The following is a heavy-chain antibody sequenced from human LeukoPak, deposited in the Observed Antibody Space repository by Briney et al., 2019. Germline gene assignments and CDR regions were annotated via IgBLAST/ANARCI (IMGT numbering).Heavy chain of an antibody. D-gene: IGHD6-6*01. CDR2: VGGYGDDT. CDR3: ARTLGSSSFDY. Sequence: GSLRLSCIASGFTYKDYTMNWVRQAPGKGLEWVSSVGGYGDDTYYADSVKGRFTISRDNSKNTLYLQMNSLRAEDTAVYYCARTLGSSSFDYWGQGTLVTVSS. V-gene: IGHV3-23*01. CDR1: GFTYKDYT. J-gene: IGHJ4*02.